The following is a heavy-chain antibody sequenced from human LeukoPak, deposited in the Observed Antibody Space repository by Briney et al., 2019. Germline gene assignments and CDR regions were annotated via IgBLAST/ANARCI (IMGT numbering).Heavy chain of an antibody. CDR1: GFTVSTNY. D-gene: IGHD3-16*02. Sequence: GGSLRLSCAASGFTVSTNYMSWVRQAPGKGLEWVSVIYSGGSTYYADSVKGRFTISRDNSKNTLYLQMNGLRAEDTAVYYCARTYYDYVWGSYRFYYFDYWGQGTLVTVSS. V-gene: IGHV3-53*01. J-gene: IGHJ4*02. CDR2: IYSGGST. CDR3: ARTYYDYVWGSYRFYYFDY.